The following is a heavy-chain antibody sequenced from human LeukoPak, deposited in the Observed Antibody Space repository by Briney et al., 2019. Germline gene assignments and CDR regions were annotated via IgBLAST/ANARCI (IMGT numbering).Heavy chain of an antibody. CDR3: ARPSIVPGLFDI. CDR2: IYTSGST. Sequence: SETLSLTCTVSSGSNQSCYWRGVPQPAGKGLEWVGRIYTSGSTNYNPSLKSRVTMSVDTSKNQFSLKLSSVTAADTAVYYCARPSIVPGLFDISGEERIVTVSS. J-gene: IGHJ3*02. D-gene: IGHD2-8*01. V-gene: IGHV4-4*07. CDR1: SGSNQSCY.